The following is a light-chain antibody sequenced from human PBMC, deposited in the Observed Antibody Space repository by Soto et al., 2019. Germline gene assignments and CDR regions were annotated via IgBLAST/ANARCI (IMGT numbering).Light chain of an antibody. CDR3: QHYNNYWT. Sequence: DIQMTQSPSTLSASVGDRVTITCRASQTINSWLAWYQQRPGKAPKLRIYRASSLQSGVPSRFSGGGSGTEFTLTISSLQPDDFATYYCQHYNNYWTFGQGTKVEIK. CDR1: QTINSW. J-gene: IGKJ1*01. CDR2: RAS. V-gene: IGKV1-5*03.